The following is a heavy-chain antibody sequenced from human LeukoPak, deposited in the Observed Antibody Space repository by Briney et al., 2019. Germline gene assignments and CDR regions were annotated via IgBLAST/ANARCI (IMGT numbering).Heavy chain of an antibody. V-gene: IGHV3-21*01. CDR3: ARTPGERYCSGGSCYFHYYYMDV. CDR1: GFTFSTYS. J-gene: IGHJ6*03. CDR2: ISSSSDYI. Sequence: GGSLRLSCAASGFTFSTYSMNWVRQAPGKGLEWVSSISSSSDYIYYADSVKGRFSITRDNARNSLYLQMNRLRAEDTAVYYCARTPGERYCSGGSCYFHYYYMDVWGKGTTVTVS. D-gene: IGHD2-15*01.